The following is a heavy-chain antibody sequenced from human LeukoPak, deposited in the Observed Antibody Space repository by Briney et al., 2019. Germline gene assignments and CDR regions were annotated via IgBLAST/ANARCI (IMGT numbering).Heavy chain of an antibody. Sequence: GGSLRLSCASSGFTVSSNYMSWVRQAPGKGLEGVSVIYSGGSTYYEDSVKGRFTISRDNSKNTLYLQMNSLRAEDTAVYYCARDRSTVTGAYWGQGPLVTVSS. D-gene: IGHD4-17*01. CDR3: ARDRSTVTGAY. V-gene: IGHV3-66*02. J-gene: IGHJ4*02. CDR2: IYSGGST. CDR1: GFTVSSNY.